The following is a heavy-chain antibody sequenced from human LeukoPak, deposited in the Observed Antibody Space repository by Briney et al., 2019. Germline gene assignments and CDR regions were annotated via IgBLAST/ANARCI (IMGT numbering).Heavy chain of an antibody. V-gene: IGHV4-34*01. J-gene: IGHJ4*02. CDR1: GGSFSGYY. CDR3: ARVRIAARPFDY. CDR2: INHSGST. Sequence: SETLSLTCAVYGGSFSGYYWSWIRQPPGKGLEWIGEINHSGSTNYNPSLKSRVTISVDTSKNRFSLKLSSVTAADTAVYYCARVRIAARPFDYWGQGTLVTVSS. D-gene: IGHD6-6*01.